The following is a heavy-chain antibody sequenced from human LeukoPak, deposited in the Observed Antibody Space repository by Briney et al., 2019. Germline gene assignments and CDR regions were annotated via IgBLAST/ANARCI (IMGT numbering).Heavy chain of an antibody. V-gene: IGHV4-59*01. J-gene: IGHJ3*02. CDR2: IYYSGST. CDR1: GDSISDYY. Sequence: PPETLSLTCTVSGDSISDYYWSWIRQPPGKGLEWIGYIYYSGSTNYIPSLKSRVTISVDTSKNQFSLKLSSVTAADTAVYYCARVLARGMAVAGDAFDIWGQGTMVTASS. D-gene: IGHD6-19*01. CDR3: ARVLARGMAVAGDAFDI.